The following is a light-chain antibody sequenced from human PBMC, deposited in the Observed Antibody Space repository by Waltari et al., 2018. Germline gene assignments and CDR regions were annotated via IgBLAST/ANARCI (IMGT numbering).Light chain of an antibody. CDR1: QGISSW. CDR2: AAS. V-gene: IGKV1-12*01. Sequence: DIQMTQSPSSVSASVGARVTITCRASQGISSWLAWYQQKPGTAPKLLIYAASTLQSGVPSRFSGSGSGTEFTLTINSLKPEDFATYYCQQAHSFPPLTFGGGTRVEIK. CDR3: QQAHSFPPLT. J-gene: IGKJ4*01.